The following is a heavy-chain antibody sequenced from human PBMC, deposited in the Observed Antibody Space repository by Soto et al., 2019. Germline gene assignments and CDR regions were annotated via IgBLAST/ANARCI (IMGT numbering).Heavy chain of an antibody. CDR2: ISGSGGSM. CDR1: GFTFSSYA. J-gene: IGHJ4*02. Sequence: PVGSLRLSCAASGFTFSSYAMRWVRQAPGKGLEWVSAISGSGGSMYYADSVKGRFTISRDNSKNTLYLQMNSLRAEDTAVYYCARRGSGSYYDYWGQGTLVTVSS. CDR3: ARRGSGSYYDY. V-gene: IGHV3-23*01. D-gene: IGHD1-26*01.